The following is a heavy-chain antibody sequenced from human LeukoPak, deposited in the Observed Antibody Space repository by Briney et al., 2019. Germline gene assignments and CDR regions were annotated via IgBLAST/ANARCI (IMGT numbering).Heavy chain of an antibody. D-gene: IGHD6-6*01. Sequence: GSLRLSCAASGFTFRSYWMHWVRQAPGKGLVWVSRINSDGSSTSYADSVKGRFTISRDNAKNTLYLQMNSLRAEDTAVYYCARVSSSSKVWFDPWGQGTLVTVSS. CDR2: INSDGSST. V-gene: IGHV3-74*01. CDR1: GFTFRSYW. J-gene: IGHJ5*02. CDR3: ARVSSSSKVWFDP.